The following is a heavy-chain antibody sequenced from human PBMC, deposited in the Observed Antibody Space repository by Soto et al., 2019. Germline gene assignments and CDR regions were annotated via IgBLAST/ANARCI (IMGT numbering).Heavy chain of an antibody. CDR1: GYTFTTYD. Sequence: VQLVQSGAEVKKPGASVKVSCKASGYTFTTYDINWVRQATGQGLEWMGWMNPNSGNTGYAQKIQGRVTMTRNTSIRTAYMELRCLRSEDTAVYYCARGRGHSSGWYGDYWGQGTLVTVSS. CDR3: ARGRGHSSGWYGDY. CDR2: MNPNSGNT. V-gene: IGHV1-8*01. D-gene: IGHD6-19*01. J-gene: IGHJ4*02.